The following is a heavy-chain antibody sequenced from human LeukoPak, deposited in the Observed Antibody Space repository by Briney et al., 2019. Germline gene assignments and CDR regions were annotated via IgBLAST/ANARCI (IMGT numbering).Heavy chain of an antibody. V-gene: IGHV3-21*01. Sequence: GGSLRLSCAASGFTFSSYSMNWVRQAPGKGLEWVSSISSSSSHIYYADSVKGRFTISRDNAKNSLYLQMNSLRAEDTAVYYCAKGLRKLIVGSTEYYFDYWGQGTLVTVSS. CDR2: ISSSSSHI. CDR1: GFTFSSYS. CDR3: AKGLRKLIVGSTEYYFDY. D-gene: IGHD1-26*01. J-gene: IGHJ4*02.